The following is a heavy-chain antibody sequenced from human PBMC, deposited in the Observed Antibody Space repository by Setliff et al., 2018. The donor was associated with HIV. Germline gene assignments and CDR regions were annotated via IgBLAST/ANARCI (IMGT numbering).Heavy chain of an antibody. J-gene: IGHJ3*02. CDR2: IRYDGTNE. Sequence: GGSLRLSCAGSGFTFNDAWISWVRQAPGKGLQWVAFIRYDGTNEDYADSVKGRFTISRDNAKNSLYLQMNSLRAEDTAVYYCARDSPALDAFDIWGQGTMVTVSS. V-gene: IGHV3-11*01. CDR3: ARDSPALDAFDI. CDR1: GFTFNDAW.